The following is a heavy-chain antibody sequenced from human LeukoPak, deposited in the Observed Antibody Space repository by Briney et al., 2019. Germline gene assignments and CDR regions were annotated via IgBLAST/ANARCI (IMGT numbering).Heavy chain of an antibody. Sequence: AALKDSCKASGYTFTGYAISCGCPALGQGLWWMGWISAYNGNTNSAQKLQGRVTMTTDTSTSTAYMELRSLRSDDTAVYYCARDPSGAALGYWGQGTLVTVSS. CDR1: GYTFTGYA. CDR2: ISAYNGNT. V-gene: IGHV1-18*01. CDR3: ARDPSGAALGY. J-gene: IGHJ4*02. D-gene: IGHD6-6*01.